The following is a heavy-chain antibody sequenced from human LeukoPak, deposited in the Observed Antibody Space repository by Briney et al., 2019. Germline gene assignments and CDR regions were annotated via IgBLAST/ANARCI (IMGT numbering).Heavy chain of an antibody. CDR1: GGTFSSYA. CDR3: VIVVVVAATQWSAFDI. CDR2: IIPIFGTA. Sequence: SVEASCKASGGTFSSYAISWVRQAPGQGLEWMGGIIPIFGTANYAQKFQGRVTITADESTSTAYMELSSLRSEDTAVYYCVIVVVVAATQWSAFDIWGQGTMVTVSS. V-gene: IGHV1-69*13. J-gene: IGHJ3*02. D-gene: IGHD2-15*01.